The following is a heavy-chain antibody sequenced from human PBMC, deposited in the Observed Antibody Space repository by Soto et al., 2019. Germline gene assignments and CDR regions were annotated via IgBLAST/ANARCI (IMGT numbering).Heavy chain of an antibody. J-gene: IGHJ4*02. CDR1: GGSFSGYY. D-gene: IGHD6-13*01. Sequence: QVQLQQWGAGLLKPSETLSLTCAVYGGSFSGYYWSWIRQPPGKGLEWIGEINHSGSTNYNPSLKSRVTISVDTSKNQFSLKVSSVTAADTAVYYCARAISSSWRYFDYWGQGTLVTVSS. CDR3: ARAISSSWRYFDY. V-gene: IGHV4-34*01. CDR2: INHSGST.